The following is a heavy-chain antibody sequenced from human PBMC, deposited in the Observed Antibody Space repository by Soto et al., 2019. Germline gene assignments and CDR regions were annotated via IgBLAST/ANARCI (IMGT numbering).Heavy chain of an antibody. CDR1: GDSVSSNSAA. Sequence: SQTLSLTCAISGDSVSSNSAAWNWIRQSPSGGLEWLGRTYYRSKWYNEYALSVKSRIIINPDTSKNQFSLQLTSVTPDDTAVYYCAREYNSCWSTWGQGHLVTVSS. CDR2: TYYRSKWYN. CDR3: AREYNSCWST. J-gene: IGHJ4*02. V-gene: IGHV6-1*01. D-gene: IGHD6-19*01.